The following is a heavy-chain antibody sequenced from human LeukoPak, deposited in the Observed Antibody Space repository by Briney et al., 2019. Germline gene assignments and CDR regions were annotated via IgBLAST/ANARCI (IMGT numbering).Heavy chain of an antibody. D-gene: IGHD3-10*01. J-gene: IGHJ4*02. CDR2: NSGSGGST. CDR1: GFTFSSYA. V-gene: IGHV3-23*01. CDR3: AKDRLWFGEFDY. Sequence: PGGSLRLSCAASGFTFSSYAMSWVRQAPGKGLEWVSANSGSGGSTYYAASVKGRSTISRDNSKNTLYLQMNSLRAEDTAVYYCAKDRLWFGEFDYWGQGTLVTVSS.